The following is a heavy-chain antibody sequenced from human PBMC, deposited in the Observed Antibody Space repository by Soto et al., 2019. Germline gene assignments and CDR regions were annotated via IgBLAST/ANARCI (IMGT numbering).Heavy chain of an antibody. J-gene: IGHJ4*02. CDR1: GGSISSYY. CDR3: ARLTWIQLWRTTYFDD. V-gene: IGHV4-59*08. CDR2: IYYSGST. D-gene: IGHD5-18*01. Sequence: SETLSLTCTVPGGSISSYYWSWIRQPPGKGLECIGYIYYSGSTNYNPSLKSRVTISVDTSKNQFSLKLSSVTAADTAVYYCARLTWIQLWRTTYFDDWGQGSLVTVSS.